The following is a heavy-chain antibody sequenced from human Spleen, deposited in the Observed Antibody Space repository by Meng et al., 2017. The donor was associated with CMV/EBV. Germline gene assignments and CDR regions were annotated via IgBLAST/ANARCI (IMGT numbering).Heavy chain of an antibody. CDR2: IKSKTDGGTP. J-gene: IGHJ4*02. V-gene: IGHV3-15*01. Sequence: GGSLRLSCAASGFSSSSYWMSWVRQAPGKGLEWVGRIKSKTDGGTPDYAAPVKGRFTISRDDSKNTVYLQMNSLKTEDTAVYYCTRGWAGCFDSWAQGTLVTVSS. CDR1: GFSSSSYW. CDR3: TRGWAGCFDS. D-gene: IGHD6-19*01.